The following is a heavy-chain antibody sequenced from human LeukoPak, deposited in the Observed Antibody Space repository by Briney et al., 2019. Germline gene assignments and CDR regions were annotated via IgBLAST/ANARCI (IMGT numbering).Heavy chain of an antibody. J-gene: IGHJ4*02. Sequence: SGTLSLTCAVSGGSISSSNWWSWVRPPPGKGLEWIGEIYHSGSTNYNPSLKSRVTISVDTSKNQFSLKLSSVTAADTAVYYCARDGFTGIFDYWGQGTLVTVSS. V-gene: IGHV4-4*02. D-gene: IGHD5-12*01. CDR3: ARDGFTGIFDY. CDR2: IYHSGST. CDR1: GGSISSSNW.